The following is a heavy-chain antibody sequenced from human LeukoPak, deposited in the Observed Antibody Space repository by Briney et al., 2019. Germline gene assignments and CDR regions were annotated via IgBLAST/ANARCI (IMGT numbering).Heavy chain of an antibody. CDR1: GFTFSSHS. V-gene: IGHV3-21*04. CDR2: ISSSSNYI. Sequence: PGGSLRLSCAASGFTFSSHSMTWVRQAPGKGLEWVSSISSSSNYIYYADSVKGRFTISRDNAKNSLYLQMSNLRAEDTAVYFCARGGGLDVWGQGATVTVSS. J-gene: IGHJ6*02. D-gene: IGHD3-16*01. CDR3: ARGGGLDV.